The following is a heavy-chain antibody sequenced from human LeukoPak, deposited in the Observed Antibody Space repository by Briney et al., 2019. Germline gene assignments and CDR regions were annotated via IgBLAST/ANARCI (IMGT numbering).Heavy chain of an antibody. J-gene: IGHJ3*02. CDR1: GFTFSSYG. Sequence: GGSLRLSCAASGFTFSSYGMHWVRQAPGKGLEWVAFIRYDGSNKYYADSVKGRFTISRDNSKNTLYLQMNSLRAEDTAVYYCARGIREYYDFWSGPSSDAFDIWGQGTMVTVSS. CDR2: IRYDGSNK. D-gene: IGHD3-3*01. V-gene: IGHV3-30*02. CDR3: ARGIREYYDFWSGPSSDAFDI.